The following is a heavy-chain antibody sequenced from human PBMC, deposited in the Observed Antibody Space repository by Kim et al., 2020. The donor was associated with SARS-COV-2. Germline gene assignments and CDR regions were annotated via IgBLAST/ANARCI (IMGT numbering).Heavy chain of an antibody. CDR1: GYTFTSYY. V-gene: IGHV1-46*01. D-gene: IGHD3-22*01. CDR3: ARIPQGGYYYDSSDAFDI. J-gene: IGHJ3*02. CDR2: INPSGGST. Sequence: ASVKVSCKASGYTFTSYYMHWVRQAPGQGLEWMGIINPSGGSTSYALKFQGRVTMTRDTSPSTVYMELSSLRSEDTAVYYCARIPQGGYYYDSSDAFDIWGQGTMVTGSS.